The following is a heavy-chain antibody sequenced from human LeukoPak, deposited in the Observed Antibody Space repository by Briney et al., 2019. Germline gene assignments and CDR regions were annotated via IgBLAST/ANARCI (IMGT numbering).Heavy chain of an antibody. V-gene: IGHV1-18*01. J-gene: IGHJ5*02. CDR3: ARVVAAAGTYWFDP. CDR2: IRGYNGNT. D-gene: IGHD6-13*01. Sequence: GASVKVSCKASGYTFSSYGISWVRQAPGQGLEWMGWIRGYNGNTNYAQRLQGRLTMTTDTSTSTAYMELRSLISDDTAVYYCARVVAAAGTYWFDPWGRGTLVTVSS. CDR1: GYTFSSYG.